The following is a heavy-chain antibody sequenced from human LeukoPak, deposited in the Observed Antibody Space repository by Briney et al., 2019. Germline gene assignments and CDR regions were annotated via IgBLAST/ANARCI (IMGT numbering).Heavy chain of an antibody. Sequence: GGSLRLSCAASGFTFSSYEMNWVRQAPGKGLEWVSYISSSGSTIYYADSVKGRFTISRDDAKNSLYLQMNSLRAEDTAVYYCARGRHYYYDSSGYYYYWGQGTLVTVSS. CDR2: ISSSGSTI. V-gene: IGHV3-48*03. J-gene: IGHJ4*02. CDR3: ARGRHYYYDSSGYYYY. CDR1: GFTFSSYE. D-gene: IGHD3-22*01.